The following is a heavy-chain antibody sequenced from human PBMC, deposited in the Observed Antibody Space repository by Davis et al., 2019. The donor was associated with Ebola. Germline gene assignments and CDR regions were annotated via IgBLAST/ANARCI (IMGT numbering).Heavy chain of an antibody. D-gene: IGHD6-19*01. CDR2: IYYSGTT. Sequence: GSLRLSCTVSGGSISSSSYYWGWIRQPPGKGLEWIAIIYYSGTTYYNPSLKSRVTMSVDTSKNQFSLKLSSVTAADTAVYYCARQSLQWLFEDWGQGTLVTVSS. CDR3: ARQSLQWLFED. CDR1: GGSISSSSYY. V-gene: IGHV4-39*01. J-gene: IGHJ4*02.